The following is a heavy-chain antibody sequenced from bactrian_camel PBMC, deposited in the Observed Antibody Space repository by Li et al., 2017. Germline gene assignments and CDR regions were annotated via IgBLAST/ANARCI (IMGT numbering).Heavy chain of an antibody. D-gene: IGHD7*01. V-gene: IGHV3-2*01. CDR1: GFTFSTYY. J-gene: IGHJ6*01. Sequence: HVQLVESGGGLVQPGGSLRLSCAASGFTFSTYYMSWVRQAPGKGLEWVSSIYTGGGSTYYADSVKGRFTISKDNAKNTLCLQVNSLKSEDTALYYCATLPGLYGGWWQSLGGLGYWGQGTQVTVS. CDR3: ATLPGLYGGWWQSLGGLGY. CDR2: IYTGGGST.